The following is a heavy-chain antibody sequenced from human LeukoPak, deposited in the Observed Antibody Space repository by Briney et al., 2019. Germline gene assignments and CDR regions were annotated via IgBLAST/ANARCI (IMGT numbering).Heavy chain of an antibody. D-gene: IGHD6-13*01. CDR1: GGSISSSSYY. CDR3: ARHNLRIAAAGTAHYYYGMDV. Sequence: PSETLSLTCTVSGGSISSSSYYWGWIRQPPGKGLEWIGGIYYSGSTYYNPSLKSRVTISVDTSKNQFSLKLSSVTAADTAVYYCARHNLRIAAAGTAHYYYGMDVWGQGTTVTVSS. CDR2: IYYSGST. V-gene: IGHV4-39*01. J-gene: IGHJ6*02.